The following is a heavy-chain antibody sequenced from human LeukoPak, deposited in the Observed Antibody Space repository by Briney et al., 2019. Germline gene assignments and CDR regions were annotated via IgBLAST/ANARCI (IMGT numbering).Heavy chain of an antibody. Sequence: SETLSLTCAVSGASISSSNWWSWVRQPPGKGLEWIGEIYHSGTTDYNPSLKGRVTISVDKSKNQFSLKLSSVTAADTAVYYCAREYSWYYFDYWGQGTLVTVSS. V-gene: IGHV4-4*02. D-gene: IGHD2-15*01. CDR2: IYHSGTT. J-gene: IGHJ4*02. CDR1: GASISSSNW. CDR3: AREYSWYYFDY.